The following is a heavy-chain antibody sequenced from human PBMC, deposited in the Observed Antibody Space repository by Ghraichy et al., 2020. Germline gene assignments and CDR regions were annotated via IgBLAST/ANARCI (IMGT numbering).Heavy chain of an antibody. CDR1: GYSISSGYY. Sequence: SETLSLTCAVSGYSISSGYYWGWIRQPPGKGLEWIGSIYHSGSTYYNPSLKSRVTISVDTSKNQFSLKLSSVTAADTAVYYCARDEDSSYGSGSYDAFDIWGQGTMVTVSS. CDR3: ARDEDSSYGSGSYDAFDI. J-gene: IGHJ3*02. V-gene: IGHV4-38-2*02. CDR2: IYHSGST. D-gene: IGHD3-10*01.